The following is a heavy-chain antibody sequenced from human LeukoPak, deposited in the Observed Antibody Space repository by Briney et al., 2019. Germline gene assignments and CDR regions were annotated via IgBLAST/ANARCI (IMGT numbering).Heavy chain of an antibody. V-gene: IGHV3-23*01. Sequence: PAGSLRLSCAASGFTFSSYAMSWVRQAPGKGLEWISAISGSGGSTYYADSVKGRFTISRDNSKNTLYLQMNSLRAEDTAVYYCAKEGLLLWFGELLDRYFVYWGQGALVTVSS. J-gene: IGHJ4*02. D-gene: IGHD3-10*01. CDR3: AKEGLLLWFGELLDRYFVY. CDR1: GFTFSSYA. CDR2: ISGSGGST.